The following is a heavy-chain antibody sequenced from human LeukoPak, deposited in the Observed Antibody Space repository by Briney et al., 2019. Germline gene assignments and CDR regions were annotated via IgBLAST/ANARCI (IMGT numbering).Heavy chain of an antibody. CDR1: GFTFSSHW. CDR3: ARDVGYANPRHAY. CDR2: INLDGSQK. D-gene: IGHD2-2*01. V-gene: IGHV3-7*01. J-gene: IGHJ4*02. Sequence: PGGSLRLSCAASGFTFSSHWMSWVRQAPGKGLEWVANINLDGSQKYYVDSLKGRFTISRDNAKNSLYLQMDSLRVEDAAVYYCARDVGYANPRHAYWGQGTLVTVSS.